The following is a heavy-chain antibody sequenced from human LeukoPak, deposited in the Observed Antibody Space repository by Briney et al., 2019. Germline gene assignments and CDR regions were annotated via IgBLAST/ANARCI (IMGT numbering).Heavy chain of an antibody. J-gene: IGHJ4*02. Sequence: SETLSLTCAVYGGSFSGYYWSWIRQPPGKGLEWIGEINHSGSTNYNPSLKSRVTISVDTSKIQFSLKLSSVTAADTAVYYCARGHSSGWYYYWGQGTLVTVSS. CDR2: INHSGST. CDR3: ARGHSSGWYYY. D-gene: IGHD6-19*01. CDR1: GGSFSGYY. V-gene: IGHV4-34*01.